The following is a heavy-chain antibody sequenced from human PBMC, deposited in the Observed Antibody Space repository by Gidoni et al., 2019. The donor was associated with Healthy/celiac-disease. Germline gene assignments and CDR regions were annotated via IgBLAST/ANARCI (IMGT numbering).Heavy chain of an antibody. D-gene: IGHD2-15*01. Sequence: EVQLVESGGGLVKPGGYRRLYSAAAGGTCSNAWMSWVRQAPGKGLEWVGRIKSKTDGWPTDYAAPVKGRFTISRDDSKHTLYLQMNRLKTEDTAVYYCTTDTVVVVAATLRCWGQGTLVTVSS. CDR2: IKSKTDGWPT. J-gene: IGHJ4*02. CDR1: GGTCSNAW. V-gene: IGHV3-15*01. CDR3: TTDTVVVVAATLRC.